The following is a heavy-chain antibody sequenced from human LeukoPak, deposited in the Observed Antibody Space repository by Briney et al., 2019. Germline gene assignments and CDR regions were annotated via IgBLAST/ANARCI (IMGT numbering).Heavy chain of an antibody. J-gene: IGHJ4*02. CDR3: ATPYPREYCSSTTCYFNY. CDR2: IYPGDSDT. CDR1: GYSFSSYW. Sequence: GESLKISCKGSGYSFSSYWIGWVRQMPGKGLEWMGIIYPGDSDTRYSPSFQGQVTISADKSISTTYLQWSSLKASDTAMYYCATPYPREYCSSTTCYFNYWGQGTLVTVSS. D-gene: IGHD2-2*01. V-gene: IGHV5-51*01.